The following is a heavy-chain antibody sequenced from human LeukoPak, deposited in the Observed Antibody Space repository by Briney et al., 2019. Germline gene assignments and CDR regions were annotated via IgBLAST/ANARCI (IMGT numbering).Heavy chain of an antibody. CDR2: MNPNSGDT. D-gene: IGHD2-2*01. V-gene: IGHV1-2*02. Sequence: ASVKVSCKASVYTFTNFYIHWVRQAPGQGLEWMGWMNPNSGDTSYAREFQNRVTMTRDASLSTAYMELSRLRSDDTAVYFCARRPINCIITNCYVDYWGQGTLVTVSS. J-gene: IGHJ4*02. CDR1: VYTFTNFY. CDR3: ARRPINCIITNCYVDY.